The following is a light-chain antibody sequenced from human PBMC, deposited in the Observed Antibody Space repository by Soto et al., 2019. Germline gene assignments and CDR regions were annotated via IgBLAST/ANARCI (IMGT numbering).Light chain of an antibody. J-gene: IGLJ3*02. V-gene: IGLV1-44*01. CDR1: SSNIGTNT. Sequence: QSVLTQPPSASGTPGQRVTISCSGSSSNIGTNTVNWYQQVPGTAPKLLIYGNNQRPSGVPDRFSGSKSGTSASLAISGLQSEDEADYSCAAWDDSLNAGVFGGGTKLTVL. CDR2: GNN. CDR3: AAWDDSLNAGV.